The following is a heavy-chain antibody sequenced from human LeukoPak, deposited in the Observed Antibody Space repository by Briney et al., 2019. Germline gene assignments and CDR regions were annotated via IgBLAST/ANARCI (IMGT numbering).Heavy chain of an antibody. CDR3: AKDGRGSCSNADCHVSYHFDY. CDR1: GFTFSTYW. D-gene: IGHD2-8*01. Sequence: GGSLRLSCAASGFTFSTYWMSWVRQAPGKGLEWVANIRQDGSVKYYVDSVKGRFTISRDNAKNSLYLHMNSMRADDTAVYYCAKDGRGSCSNADCHVSYHFDYWGQGILVTVSS. CDR2: IRQDGSVK. J-gene: IGHJ4*02. V-gene: IGHV3-7*01.